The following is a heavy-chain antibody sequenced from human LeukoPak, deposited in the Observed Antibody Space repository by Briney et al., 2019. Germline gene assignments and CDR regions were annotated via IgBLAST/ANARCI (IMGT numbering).Heavy chain of an antibody. J-gene: IGHJ3*02. CDR2: IYYSGST. Sequence: PSETLSLTCTVSGGSLSSYYWSWIRQPPGKGLEWIGYIYYSGSTNYNPSLKSRVTISVDTSKNQFSLKLSSVTAVDTAVYYCAREQLGIRAFDIWGQGTMVTVSS. V-gene: IGHV4-59*01. CDR1: GGSLSSYY. D-gene: IGHD7-27*01. CDR3: AREQLGIRAFDI.